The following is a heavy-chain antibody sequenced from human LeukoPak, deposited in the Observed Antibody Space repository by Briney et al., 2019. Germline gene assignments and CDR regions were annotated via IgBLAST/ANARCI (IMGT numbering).Heavy chain of an antibody. CDR3: ARPKDPWVWFDP. CDR2: IYYSGST. D-gene: IGHD7-27*01. J-gene: IGHJ5*02. Sequence: SETLSLTCTVSGGSISSSSYYWGWLRQPPGKGLEWIGSIYYSGSTYYNPSLKSRVTISVDTSKNQFSLKLSSVTAADTAVYYCARPKDPWVWFDPWGQGTLVTVSS. V-gene: IGHV4-39*01. CDR1: GGSISSSSYY.